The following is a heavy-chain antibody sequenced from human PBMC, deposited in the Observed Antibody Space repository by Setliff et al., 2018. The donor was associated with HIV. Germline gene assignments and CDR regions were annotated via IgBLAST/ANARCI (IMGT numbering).Heavy chain of an antibody. V-gene: IGHV3-21*01. CDR1: GFTFSSYS. CDR2: ISSSSSYI. J-gene: IGHJ5*02. Sequence: PGGSLRLSCAASGFTFSSYSMNWVRQAPGKGLEWVSSISSSSSYIYYADSVKGRFTISRDNAENSLYLQMNSLRAEDTAVYYCARDNGRYFDRGWFDPWGQGALVTV. D-gene: IGHD3-9*01. CDR3: ARDNGRYFDRGWFDP.